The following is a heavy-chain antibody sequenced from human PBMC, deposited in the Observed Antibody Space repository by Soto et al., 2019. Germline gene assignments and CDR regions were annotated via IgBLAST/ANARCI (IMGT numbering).Heavy chain of an antibody. CDR1: GFTLTSYS. CDR3: ARESEDLTSTFDY. V-gene: IGHV3-21*06. Sequence: LRLSCAASGFTLTSYSMNWVRHAPGKGLEWVSSISTTTNYIYYVYSMKGGFTMSRDNAKNSLYLEMNSLRAEDTDVYYCARESEDLTSTFDYWGQGTLVTVSS. J-gene: IGHJ4*02. CDR2: ISTTTNYI.